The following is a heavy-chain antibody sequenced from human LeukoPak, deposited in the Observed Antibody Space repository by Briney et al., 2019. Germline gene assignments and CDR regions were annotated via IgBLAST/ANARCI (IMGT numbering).Heavy chain of an antibody. CDR2: ISGSGGSP. Sequence: PGGSLRLSCAASGFTFSSYAITWVRQAPGKGLQWVSSISGSGGSPYYADSVKGRFTISRDNSKNTLYLQMNSLTAEDTAVYYCARGYGMDVWGRGTTVTVSS. V-gene: IGHV3-23*01. CDR1: GFTFSSYA. CDR3: ARGYGMDV. J-gene: IGHJ6*02.